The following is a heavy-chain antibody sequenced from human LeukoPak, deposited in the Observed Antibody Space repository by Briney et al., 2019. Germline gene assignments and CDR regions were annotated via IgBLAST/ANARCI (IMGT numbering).Heavy chain of an antibody. CDR2: IYYSGST. CDR1: VGSINSTNYY. D-gene: IGHD3-22*01. V-gene: IGHV4-39*01. J-gene: IGHJ4*02. Sequence: KPSETLSLTCTVSVGSINSTNYYWGWIRQPPGKGLEWIGSIYYSGSTYYNPSLRSRVTISVDTSKNQFSPKLPSVPAADTAVSLYYKHNIVGYYRPLAFWSRGPLVTVSS. CDR3: YKHNIVGYYRPLAF.